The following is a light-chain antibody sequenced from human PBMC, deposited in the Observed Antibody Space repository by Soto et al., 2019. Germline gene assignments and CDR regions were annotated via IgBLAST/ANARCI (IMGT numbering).Light chain of an antibody. CDR2: GAS. V-gene: IGKV3-20*01. CDR3: QQYGNSPT. Sequence: EIVLTQSPGTLPLSPGERATLSCRASQSVSSSYVAWYRQKPGQAPRLLIYGASSRATGIPDRFSGSGSGTDFTLTISRLEPEDFAVYYCQQYGNSPTFGGGTKVDFK. J-gene: IGKJ4*01. CDR1: QSVSSSY.